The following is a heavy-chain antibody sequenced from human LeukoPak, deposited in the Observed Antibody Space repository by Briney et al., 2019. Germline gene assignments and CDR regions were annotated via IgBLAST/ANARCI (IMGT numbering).Heavy chain of an antibody. CDR1: GFTFSSYS. CDR2: ISGSSSYI. D-gene: IGHD3-3*01. CDR3: ARGSSNYDFWSGYDYNWFDP. V-gene: IGHV3-21*01. J-gene: IGHJ5*02. Sequence: GGSLRLSCAASGFTFSSYSMNWVRQAPGKGLEWVSSISGSSSYIYYADSVKGRFTISRDNAKNSLYLQMNSLRAEDTAVYYCARGSSNYDFWSGYDYNWFDPWGQGTLVTVSS.